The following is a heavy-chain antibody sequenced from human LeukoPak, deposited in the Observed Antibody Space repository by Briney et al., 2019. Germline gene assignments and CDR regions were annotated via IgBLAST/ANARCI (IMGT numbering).Heavy chain of an antibody. Sequence: GGSLRLSCAASGFTFSTYSMNWVRQAPGKGLEWVSSITSSSSYIYYADSVKGRFTISRDNAKNSLYLQMNSLRAEDTAVYYCARHVVGVGFDYWGQGTLVTVSS. CDR1: GFTFSTYS. CDR3: ARHVVGVGFDY. CDR2: ITSSSSYI. V-gene: IGHV3-21*01. D-gene: IGHD3-22*01. J-gene: IGHJ4*02.